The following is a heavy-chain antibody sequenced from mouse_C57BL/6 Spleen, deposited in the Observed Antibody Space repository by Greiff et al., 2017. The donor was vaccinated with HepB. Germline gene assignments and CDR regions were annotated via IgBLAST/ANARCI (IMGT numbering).Heavy chain of an antibody. Sequence: VQLQQPGAELVRPGTSVKLSCKASGYTFTSYWMHWVKQRPGQGLEWIGVIDPSDSYTNYNQKFKGKATLTVDTSSSTAYMQLSSLTSEDSAVYYCARSLYGSSYDWYFDVWGTGTTVTVSS. CDR3: ARSLYGSSYDWYFDV. CDR2: IDPSDSYT. J-gene: IGHJ1*03. CDR1: GYTFTSYW. V-gene: IGHV1-59*01. D-gene: IGHD1-1*01.